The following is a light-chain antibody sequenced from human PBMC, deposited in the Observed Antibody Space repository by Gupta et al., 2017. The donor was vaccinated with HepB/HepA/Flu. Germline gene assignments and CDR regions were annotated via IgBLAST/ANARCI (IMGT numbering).Light chain of an antibody. J-gene: IGKJ2*03. V-gene: IGKV3-20*01. CDR2: DAS. Sequence: VLPPPPRTLSLSPGQRATLSCRASQSVSGSRLAWYQQKPGQAPRLRSYDASIRATGVPDRFSGSGCGTDFTLTVSRREPEDFAVYDGQHYGSSPPYSFGPGTKLEIK. CDR3: QHYGSSPPYS. CDR1: QSVSGSR.